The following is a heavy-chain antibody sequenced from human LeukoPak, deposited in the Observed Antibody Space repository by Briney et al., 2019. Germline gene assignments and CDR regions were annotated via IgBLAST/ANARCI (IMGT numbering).Heavy chain of an antibody. Sequence: GGSLRLSCAASGFTFSRYWMQWVRQAPGKGLVWVSYITSDGSTSSHADFVKGRFTISRDNAKNTLYLQMNSLRAEDTAVYYCAKDRKWELIRRQGWFDPWGQGTLVTVSS. D-gene: IGHD1-26*01. CDR2: ITSDGSTS. CDR1: GFTFSRYW. V-gene: IGHV3-74*01. CDR3: AKDRKWELIRRQGWFDP. J-gene: IGHJ5*02.